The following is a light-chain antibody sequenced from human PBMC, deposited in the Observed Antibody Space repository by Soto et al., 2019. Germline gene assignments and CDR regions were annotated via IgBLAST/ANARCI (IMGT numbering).Light chain of an antibody. Sequence: HSVLTQPPSVSAAPGQKVTISCSGSSSNIGNNYVSWYQQLPGTAPKLLIYDNNKRPSGIPDRFSGSKSGTSATLGITGLQTGDEADYYCGTWDSSLSAWVFGGGTMLTVL. CDR1: SSNIGNNY. CDR3: GTWDSSLSAWV. V-gene: IGLV1-51*01. CDR2: DNN. J-gene: IGLJ3*02.